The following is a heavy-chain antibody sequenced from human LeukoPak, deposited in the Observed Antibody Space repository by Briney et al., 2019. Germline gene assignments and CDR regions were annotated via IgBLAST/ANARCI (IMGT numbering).Heavy chain of an antibody. CDR1: GFTFSSYS. V-gene: IGHV3-48*01. D-gene: IGHD3-22*01. J-gene: IGHJ3*02. Sequence: PGGSLRLSCAASGFTFSSYSMNWVRQAPGKGLEWVSYISRCSSTIYYADSVKGRFTISRDNAKNSLYLQMNSLRAEDTAVYYCARGYYDSSGYYSDAFDIWGQGTMVTVSS. CDR3: ARGYYDSSGYYSDAFDI. CDR2: ISRCSSTI.